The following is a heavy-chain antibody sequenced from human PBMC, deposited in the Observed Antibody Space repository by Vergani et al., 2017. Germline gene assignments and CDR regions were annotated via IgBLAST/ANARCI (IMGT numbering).Heavy chain of an antibody. D-gene: IGHD6-13*01. J-gene: IGHJ4*02. CDR1: GFTFSSYS. CDR2: ISSSSSYI. Sequence: VQLVESGGGLVTPGGSLRLSCAASGFTFSSYSMNWVRQAPGKGLEWVSSISSSSSYIYYADSVKGRFTISRDNAKNSLYLQMNSLRAEDTAVYYCARDMYSSSWPLDYWGQGTLVTVSS. V-gene: IGHV3-21*01. CDR3: ARDMYSSSWPLDY.